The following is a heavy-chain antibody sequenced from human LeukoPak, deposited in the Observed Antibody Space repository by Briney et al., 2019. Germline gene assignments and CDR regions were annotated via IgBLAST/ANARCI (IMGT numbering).Heavy chain of an antibody. CDR3: ARGQVKYQLLSTYYYYYFMDV. V-gene: IGHV4-34*01. D-gene: IGHD2-2*01. CDR1: GGSFSGYY. Sequence: SETLSLTCAVYGGSFSGYYWSWIRQPPGKGLEWIGEINHSGSTNYNPSLKSRVTISVDTSKNQFSLKLSSVTAAVTAVYYCARGQVKYQLLSTYYYYYFMDVWGKGTTVTVSS. J-gene: IGHJ6*03. CDR2: INHSGST.